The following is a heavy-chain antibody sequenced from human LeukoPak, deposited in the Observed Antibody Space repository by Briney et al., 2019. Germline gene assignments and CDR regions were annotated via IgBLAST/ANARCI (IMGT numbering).Heavy chain of an antibody. V-gene: IGHV4-59*01. D-gene: IGHD6-19*01. Sequence: SETLSLTCTVSGGSISSYYWSWIRQPPGKGLEWIGYIYYSGSTNYNPSLKSRVTISVDTSKNQFSLKLSSVTAADTAVYYCARDSEYSSGWPARYGMDVWGQGTTVTVSS. CDR3: ARDSEYSSGWPARYGMDV. CDR1: GGSISSYY. CDR2: IYYSGST. J-gene: IGHJ6*02.